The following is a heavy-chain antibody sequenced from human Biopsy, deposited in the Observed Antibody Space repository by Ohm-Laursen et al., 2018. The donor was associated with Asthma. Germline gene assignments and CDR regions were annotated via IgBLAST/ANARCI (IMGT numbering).Heavy chain of an antibody. J-gene: IGHJ4*02. CDR1: GLTFSSYG. V-gene: IGHV3-30*18. Sequence: SLRLSCTASGLTFSSYGMDWVRQAPGKGLEWVALMSYDGSIKDYADSVKGRFTISRDNSKNTLYLQMNSLRTEDTAVYYCAKRRGYSGHDNDYWGQGTLVIVSS. D-gene: IGHD5-12*01. CDR3: AKRRGYSGHDNDY. CDR2: MSYDGSIK.